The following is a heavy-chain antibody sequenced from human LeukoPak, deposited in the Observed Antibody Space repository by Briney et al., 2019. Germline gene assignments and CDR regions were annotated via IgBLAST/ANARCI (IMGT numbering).Heavy chain of an antibody. D-gene: IGHD3-16*02. J-gene: IGHJ4*02. CDR1: GFTFSSYA. V-gene: IGHV3-23*01. CDR2: ISGSGRNT. CDR3: ANALGELSSFDY. Sequence: GGSLRLAWAASGFTFSSYAMKWVRQAPGKGLEWVSGISGSGRNTYSADSVKGRFTISRDNSKNTLYLQVNSLRAEDTAIYFCANALGELSSFDYWGQGTLVTVSS.